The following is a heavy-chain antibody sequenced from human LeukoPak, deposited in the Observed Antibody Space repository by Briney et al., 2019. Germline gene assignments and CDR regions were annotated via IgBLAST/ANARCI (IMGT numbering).Heavy chain of an antibody. D-gene: IGHD6-13*01. Sequence: GGSLRVSCATSGFKFDDYAMHWVRQAPGKGLEWVSLITGAGDTTDYADSVKGRFTISRDNAKNSLYLQMNSLRAKDTAVYYCARGGRIAAALTDMDYWGQGTLVTVSS. J-gene: IGHJ4*02. CDR1: GFKFDDYA. V-gene: IGHV3-20*04. CDR3: ARGGRIAAALTDMDY. CDR2: ITGAGDTT.